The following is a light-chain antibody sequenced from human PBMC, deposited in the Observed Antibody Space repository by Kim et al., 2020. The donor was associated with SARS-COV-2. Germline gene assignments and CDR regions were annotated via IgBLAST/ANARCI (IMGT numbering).Light chain of an antibody. CDR1: QSVSSSY. CDR3: QQYGSPPLT. V-gene: IGKV3-20*01. J-gene: IGKJ4*01. CDR2: GAS. Sequence: SPGERATLSCRDSQSVSSSYLAWYQQKPGQAPRLLISGASSSATGIPERFSGSGSGTDFTLTISRLEPEDFAVYYCQQYGSPPLTFGGGTKVDIK.